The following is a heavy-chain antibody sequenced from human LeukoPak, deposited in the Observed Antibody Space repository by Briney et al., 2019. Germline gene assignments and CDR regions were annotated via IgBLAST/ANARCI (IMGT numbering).Heavy chain of an antibody. CDR3: AKEKVPGYSSVLDY. CDR1: GFTFSSYE. CDR2: ISSSGSTI. J-gene: IGHJ4*02. V-gene: IGHV3-48*03. D-gene: IGHD6-19*01. Sequence: GGSLRLSCAASGFTFSSYEMHWVRQAPGKGLEWVSYISSSGSTIYYADSVKGRFTISRDNSKNTLYLQMNSLRVEDTAVYYCAKEKVPGYSSVLDYWGQGTLVTVSS.